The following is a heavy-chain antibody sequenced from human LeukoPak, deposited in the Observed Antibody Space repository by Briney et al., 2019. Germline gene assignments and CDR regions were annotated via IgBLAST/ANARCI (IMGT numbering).Heavy chain of an antibody. CDR1: GFTFSSYS. J-gene: IGHJ5*02. CDR2: ISSRSATI. V-gene: IGHV3-48*01. Sequence: GGSLRLSCAASGFTFSSYSMNWVRQAPGKGLEWVSYISSRSATIYYADSVKGRFTISRDNAKNSLYLQMNSLRAEDTAVYYCARDRTPEVLWFGEFVNWFDPWGQGTLVTVSS. CDR3: ARDRTPEVLWFGEFVNWFDP. D-gene: IGHD3-10*01.